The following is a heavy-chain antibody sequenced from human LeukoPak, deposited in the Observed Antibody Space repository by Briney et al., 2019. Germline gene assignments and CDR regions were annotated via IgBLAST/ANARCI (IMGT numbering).Heavy chain of an antibody. CDR2: IIPIFGTA. D-gene: IGHD4-23*01. CDR3: ARQYGGKNHIDY. J-gene: IGHJ4*02. V-gene: IGHV1-69*13. CDR1: GGTFSSYA. Sequence: ASVKVSCKASGGTFSSYAISWVRQAPGQGLEWTGGIIPIFGTANYAQKFQGRVTITADESTSTAYMELSSLRSEDTAVYYCARQYGGKNHIDYWGQGTLVTVSS.